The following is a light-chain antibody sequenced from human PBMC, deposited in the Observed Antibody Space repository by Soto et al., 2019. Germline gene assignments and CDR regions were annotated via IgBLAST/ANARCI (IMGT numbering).Light chain of an antibody. J-gene: IGLJ2*01. Sequence: QSALTQPASVSGSPGQSITISCTGTSSDVGGYNYVSWYQQHPGKAPKVMIYDVSNRPSGVSNRFSGSKSGNTASLTISGLQAEDEDDYYCSSYTGSSTSVIFGGGTKLTVL. CDR2: DVS. CDR1: SSDVGGYNY. CDR3: SSYTGSSTSVI. V-gene: IGLV2-14*03.